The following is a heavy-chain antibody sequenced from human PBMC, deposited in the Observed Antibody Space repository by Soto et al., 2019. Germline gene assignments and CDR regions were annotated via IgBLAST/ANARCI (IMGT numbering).Heavy chain of an antibody. CDR1: GGSISSSSYY. CDR2: IYYSGST. J-gene: IGHJ6*02. CDR3: ARHFGDPANYYDSSGQVHYYYYGMDV. Sequence: SETLSLTCTVSGGSISSSSYYWGWIRQPPGKGLEWIGSIYYSGSTYYNPSLKSRVTISVDTSKNQFSLKLSSVTAADTAVYYCARHFGDPANYYDSSGQVHYYYYGMDVWGQGTTVTV. D-gene: IGHD3-22*01. V-gene: IGHV4-39*01.